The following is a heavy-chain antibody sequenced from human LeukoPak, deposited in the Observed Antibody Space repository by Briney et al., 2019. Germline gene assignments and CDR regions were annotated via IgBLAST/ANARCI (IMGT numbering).Heavy chain of an antibody. V-gene: IGHV3-23*01. CDR3: AKGRYSGSWSDFDY. Sequence: GGSLRLSCAASGFTLSTYDMYWVRQAPGKGLEWVSAISGSGGSTYYADSVKGRFTISRDNSKNTLYLQMNSLRAEDTAVYYCAKGRYSGSWSDFDYWGQGTLVTVSS. D-gene: IGHD6-13*01. J-gene: IGHJ4*02. CDR2: ISGSGGST. CDR1: GFTLSTYD.